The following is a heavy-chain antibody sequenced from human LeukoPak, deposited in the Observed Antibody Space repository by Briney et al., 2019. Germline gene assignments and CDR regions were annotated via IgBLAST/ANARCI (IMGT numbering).Heavy chain of an antibody. CDR1: GGTFSSYA. D-gene: IGHD6-19*01. CDR2: INPNSGGT. V-gene: IGHV1-2*06. Sequence: PLASVKVSCKASGGTFSSYAISWVRQAPGQGLEWMGRINPNSGGTNYAQKFQGRVTMTRDTSISTAYMELSRLRSDDTAVYYCASTSRRIAVAGNFDYWGQGTLVTVSS. J-gene: IGHJ4*02. CDR3: ASTSRRIAVAGNFDY.